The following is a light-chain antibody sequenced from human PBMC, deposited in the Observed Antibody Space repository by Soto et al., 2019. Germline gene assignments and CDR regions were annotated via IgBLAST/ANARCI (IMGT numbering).Light chain of an antibody. J-gene: IGKJ1*01. CDR1: QSLSGW. Sequence: DILMTQSPSTLSASVGDRVTITCRASQSLSGWLAWYQQKPGKAPKLLVYKTSTLESGVPSRFNGSGSGTEFTLTISSLQPDDFATYYCQQYKTYWTFGQGTKVEIK. CDR3: QQYKTYWT. CDR2: KTS. V-gene: IGKV1-5*03.